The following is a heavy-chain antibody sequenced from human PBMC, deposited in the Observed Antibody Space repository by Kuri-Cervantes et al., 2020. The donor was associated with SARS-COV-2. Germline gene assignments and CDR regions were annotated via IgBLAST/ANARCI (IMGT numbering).Heavy chain of an antibody. D-gene: IGHD2-2*01. CDR1: GGTFSSYA. J-gene: IGHJ3*02. V-gene: IGHV1-69*13. CDR2: IIPIFGTA. Sequence: SVKVSCKASGGTFSSYAISWVRQAPGQGLEWVGRIIPIFGTANYAQKFQGRVTITADEPTSTAYMELSSLRSEDTAVYYCARFRSYCSSTSCYLANAFDIWGQGTMVTVSS. CDR3: ARFRSYCSSTSCYLANAFDI.